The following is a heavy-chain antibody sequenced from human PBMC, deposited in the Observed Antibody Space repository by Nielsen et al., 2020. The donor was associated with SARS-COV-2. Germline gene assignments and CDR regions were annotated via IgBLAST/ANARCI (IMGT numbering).Heavy chain of an antibody. V-gene: IGHV3-23*01. CDR3: AREFALRDTAYFDY. Sequence: GESLKISCAASGFTFSRYAMSWVRQAPGKGLEWVSAISGSGGSTYYADSVKGRFTISRDNSRNTVYLQMNSLRPEDTAVYYCAREFALRDTAYFDYWGQGTLVTVSS. CDR2: ISGSGGST. J-gene: IGHJ4*02. CDR1: GFTFSRYA. D-gene: IGHD5-18*01.